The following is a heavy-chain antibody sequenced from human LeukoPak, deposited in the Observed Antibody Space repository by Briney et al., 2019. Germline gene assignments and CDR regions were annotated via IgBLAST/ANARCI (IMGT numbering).Heavy chain of an antibody. V-gene: IGHV1-46*03. Sequence: ASVKVSCKASGYTFTSYYMHWVRQALGQGLEWMGIINPSGGSTSYAQKFQGRVTMTRDTSTRTVYMELSTLRSEATAVYYCARVGYYYDSSGYYGACDIWGQGTMVTVST. CDR1: GYTFTSYY. D-gene: IGHD3-22*01. J-gene: IGHJ3*02. CDR3: ARVGYYYDSSGYYGACDI. CDR2: INPSGGST.